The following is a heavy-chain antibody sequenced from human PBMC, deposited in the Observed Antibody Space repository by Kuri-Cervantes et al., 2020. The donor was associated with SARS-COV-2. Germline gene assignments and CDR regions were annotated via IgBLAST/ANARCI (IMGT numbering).Heavy chain of an antibody. CDR1: GFTFSSYG. CDR3: AKTYYVSSGLH. V-gene: IGHV3-30*18. Sequence: GESLKISCAASGFTFSSYGMHWVRQAPGKGLEWVAVISYDGSNKYYADSVKGRFTISRDNSKNTLYLQMNSLRAEDTAVYYCAKTYYVSSGLHWGQGTLVTVSS. CDR2: ISYDGSNK. J-gene: IGHJ4*02. D-gene: IGHD3-22*01.